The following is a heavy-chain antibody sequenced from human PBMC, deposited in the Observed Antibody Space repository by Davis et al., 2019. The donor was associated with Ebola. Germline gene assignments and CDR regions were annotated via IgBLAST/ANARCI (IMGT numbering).Heavy chain of an antibody. J-gene: IGHJ4*02. CDR1: GFTFSSYA. Sequence: GESLKISCAASGFTFSSYAMSWVRQAPGKGLEWVSAISGSGGSTYYADSVKGRFTISRHNSKNTLYLQMNSLRAEDTAVYYCARRPDYFDYWGQGTLVTVSS. CDR3: ARRPDYFDY. CDR2: ISGSGGST. V-gene: IGHV3-23*01.